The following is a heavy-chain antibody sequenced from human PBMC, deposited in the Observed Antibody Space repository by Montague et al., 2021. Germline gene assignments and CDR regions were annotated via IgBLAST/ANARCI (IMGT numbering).Heavy chain of an antibody. CDR1: GFTFGGYS. CDR3: VKTSSGTYDS. J-gene: IGHJ5*01. CDR2: ISPSGDT. Sequence: SLRLSCAASGFTFGGYSMTWVRQAPGRGLEWVSFISPSGDTFYAESVKGRFIVSRDNSNNALYLHLNSLRGEDSAIHYCVKTSSGTYDSWGPGTLVTVSS. V-gene: IGHV3-23*01. D-gene: IGHD1-26*01.